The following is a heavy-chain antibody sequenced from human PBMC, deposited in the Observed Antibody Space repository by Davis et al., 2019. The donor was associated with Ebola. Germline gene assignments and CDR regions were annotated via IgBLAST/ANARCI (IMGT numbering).Heavy chain of an antibody. Sequence: GESLKISCAASGFTFSSYAMTWVRQAPGKGLEWVSAISGSGSSTYYADSVKGRFTISRDNSKNTLYLQMNSLRAEDTAVYYCARDPYAVAGAFDIWGQGTMVTVSS. V-gene: IGHV3-23*01. CDR2: ISGSGSST. CDR1: GFTFSSYA. D-gene: IGHD6-19*01. CDR3: ARDPYAVAGAFDI. J-gene: IGHJ3*02.